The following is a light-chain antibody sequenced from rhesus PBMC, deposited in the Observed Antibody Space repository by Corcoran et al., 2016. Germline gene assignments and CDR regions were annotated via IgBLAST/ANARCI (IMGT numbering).Light chain of an antibody. CDR3: CSYRRGSTFV. Sequence: QSALTQPPSVSKSLGQSVPISCTGTHNDIGAFDDVSWYRQSPNTAPKLLLFDVSKRPSGVSDRFSGSKSGNTASLTISGLQADDEADYYGCSYRRGSTFVCGGGTRLTVV. CDR1: HNDIGAFDD. V-gene: IGLV2S9*01. CDR2: DVS. J-gene: IGLJ1*01.